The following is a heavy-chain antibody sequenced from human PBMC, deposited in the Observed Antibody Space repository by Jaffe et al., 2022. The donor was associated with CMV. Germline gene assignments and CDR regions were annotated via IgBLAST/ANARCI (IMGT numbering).Heavy chain of an antibody. CDR1: GFTFSSYW. CDR2: IKQDGSEK. Sequence: EVQLVESGGGLVQPGGSLRLSCAASGFTFSSYWMSWVRQAPGKGLEWVANIKQDGSEKYYVDSVKGRFTISRDNAKNSLYLQMNSLRAEDTAVYYCARDFPANTVTTGFDYWGQGTLVTVSS. V-gene: IGHV3-7*03. CDR3: ARDFPANTVTTGFDY. J-gene: IGHJ4*02. D-gene: IGHD4-17*01.